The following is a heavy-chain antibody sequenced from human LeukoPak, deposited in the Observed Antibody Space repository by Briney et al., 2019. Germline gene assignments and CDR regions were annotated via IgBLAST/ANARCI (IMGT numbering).Heavy chain of an antibody. D-gene: IGHD1-26*01. Sequence: GRSLRLSCAASGFTFDDYAMHWVRQAPGKGLEWVSGISWNSGSIGYADSVKGRFTISRDNAMNSLYLQMNSLRAEDTALYYCAKDKNSGSYSYFDYWGQGTLVTVSS. CDR3: AKDKNSGSYSYFDY. CDR2: ISWNSGSI. V-gene: IGHV3-9*01. CDR1: GFTFDDYA. J-gene: IGHJ4*02.